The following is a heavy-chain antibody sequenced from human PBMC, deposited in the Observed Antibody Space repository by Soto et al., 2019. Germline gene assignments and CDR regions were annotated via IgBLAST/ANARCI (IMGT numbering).Heavy chain of an antibody. Sequence: SETLSLTCTVSGGSSSSYFWGWICQPPGKGLERIGSIYYSGSTYYSPSLKSRVTISVDTSKNQFSLKLSSVTAADMAVYYCAILGITMVRGVFGALDISGQGTMVTVSS. D-gene: IGHD3-10*01. V-gene: IGHV4-39*01. CDR1: GGSSSSYF. CDR2: IYYSGST. J-gene: IGHJ3*02. CDR3: AILGITMVRGVFGALDI.